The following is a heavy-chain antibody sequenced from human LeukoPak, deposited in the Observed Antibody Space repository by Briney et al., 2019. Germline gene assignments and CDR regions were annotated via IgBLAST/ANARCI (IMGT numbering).Heavy chain of an antibody. J-gene: IGHJ4*02. CDR2: INHSGST. V-gene: IGHV4-34*01. D-gene: IGHD3-10*01. CDR3: ARARRITMVRGVPLNDY. Sequence: SETLSLTCAVYGGSFSGYYWSWIRQPPGEGLEWIGEINHSGSTNYNPSLKSRVTISVDTSKNQFSLKLSSVTAADTAVYYCARARRITMVRGVPLNDYWGQGTLVTVSS. CDR1: GGSFSGYY.